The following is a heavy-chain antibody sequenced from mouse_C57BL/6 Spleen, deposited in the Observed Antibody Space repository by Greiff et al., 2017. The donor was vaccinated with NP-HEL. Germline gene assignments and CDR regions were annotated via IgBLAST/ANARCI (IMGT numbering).Heavy chain of an antibody. CDR2: IYPRSGNT. CDR1: GYTFTSYG. D-gene: IGHD1-1*01. Sequence: QVQLKESGAELARPEASVKLSCKASGYTFTSYGISWVKQRTGQGLEWIGEIYPRSGNTYYNEKFKGKATLTADKSSSTAYMELRSLTSEDSAVYFCARWVTTVVTSDAMDYWGQGTSVTVSS. J-gene: IGHJ4*01. V-gene: IGHV1-81*01. CDR3: ARWVTTVVTSDAMDY.